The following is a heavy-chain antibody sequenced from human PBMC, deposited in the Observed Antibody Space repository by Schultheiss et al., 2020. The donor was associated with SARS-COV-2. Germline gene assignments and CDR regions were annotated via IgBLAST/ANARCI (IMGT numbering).Heavy chain of an antibody. D-gene: IGHD5-24*01. CDR2: ISSSSSYI. CDR3: ARDGRDGYNDY. V-gene: IGHV3-21*01. Sequence: GGSLRLSCAASGFTFSSYSMNWVRQAPGKGLEWVSSISSSSSYIYYADSVKGRFTISRDNSKNTLYLQMNSLRAEDTAVYYCARDGRDGYNDYWGQGTLVTVSS. J-gene: IGHJ4*02. CDR1: GFTFSSYS.